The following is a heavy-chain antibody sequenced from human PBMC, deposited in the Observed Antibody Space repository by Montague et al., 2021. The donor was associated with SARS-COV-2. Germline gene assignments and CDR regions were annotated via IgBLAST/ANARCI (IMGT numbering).Heavy chain of an antibody. Sequence: SLRLSCAASGFTASGFTFSNYWTSWIRQAPGKGLEWVANINQDGSVASYVDSVKGRFTISRDNAKSSLYLQMNSLGAEDTAVYYCARDRGGYFYADGAFDLWGRGTMVIISS. CDR1: GFTFSNYW. CDR2: INQDGSVA. D-gene: IGHD3-22*01. CDR3: ARDRGGYFYADGAFDL. J-gene: IGHJ3*01. V-gene: IGHV3-7*03.